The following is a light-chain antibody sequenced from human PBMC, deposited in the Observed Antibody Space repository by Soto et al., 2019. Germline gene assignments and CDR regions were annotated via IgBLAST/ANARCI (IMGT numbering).Light chain of an antibody. CDR1: QSVSDS. J-gene: IGKJ5*01. CDR3: QQRGNWPPIT. V-gene: IGKV3-11*01. CDR2: DAS. Sequence: VLTQSPATLSLSPGERATLSCRASQSVSDSLAWYQQKPGQPPRLLIYDASNRATGIPARFSGSGSVTDCTLTINSLEPEDCAVYYCQQRGNWPPITFGQGTRLEIK.